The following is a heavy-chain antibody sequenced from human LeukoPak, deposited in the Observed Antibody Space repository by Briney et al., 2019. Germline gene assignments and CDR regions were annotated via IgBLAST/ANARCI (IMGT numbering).Heavy chain of an antibody. D-gene: IGHD5/OR15-5a*01. Sequence: ASVKVSCKSSGYTFSTYGVSTVRQAPGQGHEWMGWVSGYTGNTNYAERFQGRVTMTTHTSTSTVYMELTSLRSDDTAVYYCARGEVSACVYYFDFWGPGTLVTVS. J-gene: IGHJ4*02. CDR2: VSGYTGNT. CDR3: ARGEVSACVYYFDF. CDR1: GYTFSTYG. V-gene: IGHV1-18*01.